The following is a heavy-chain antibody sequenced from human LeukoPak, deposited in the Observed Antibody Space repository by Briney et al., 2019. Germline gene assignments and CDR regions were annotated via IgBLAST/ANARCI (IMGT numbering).Heavy chain of an antibody. J-gene: IGHJ4*02. Sequence: SETLSLTCAVYGGSFSGYYWSWIRQPPGKGLEWIGEINHSGSTNYNPSLKSRVTISVDTSKNQFSLKLSSVTAEDTAVYYCARGGRYSGSYYGGPKRYYFDYWGQGTLVTVSS. CDR3: ARGGRYSGSYYGGPKRYYFDY. V-gene: IGHV4-34*01. D-gene: IGHD1-26*01. CDR2: INHSGST. CDR1: GGSFSGYY.